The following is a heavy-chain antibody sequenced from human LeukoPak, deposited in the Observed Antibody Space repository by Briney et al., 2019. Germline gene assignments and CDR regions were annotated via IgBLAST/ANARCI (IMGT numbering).Heavy chain of an antibody. J-gene: IGHJ4*02. CDR1: GFTFSDYY. CDR3: AREATVTTSWDY. CDR2: ISDSGSTI. D-gene: IGHD4-11*01. Sequence: GGSLRLSCAASGFTFSDYYMSWIRQAPGKGLEWISYISDSGSTIYYADSEKGRFTISRDNAKNTLYLQMNSLRAEDTAVYYCAREATVTTSWDYWGQGTLVTVSS. V-gene: IGHV3-11*04.